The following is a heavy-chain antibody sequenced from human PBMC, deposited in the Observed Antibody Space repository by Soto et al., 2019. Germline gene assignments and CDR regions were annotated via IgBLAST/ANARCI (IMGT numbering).Heavy chain of an antibody. CDR2: IIPIFGTA. Sequence: QVQLVQSGAEVKKPGSSVKVSCKASGGTFSSYAISWVRQAPGQGLEWMGGIIPIFGTANYAQKFQGRVTITADESTSPAYMELSSLRSEDTAVYYCASYPYYYDSSGYDGDDGMGVWGQGTTVTVSS. CDR3: ASYPYYYDSSGYDGDDGMGV. J-gene: IGHJ6*02. CDR1: GGTFSSYA. V-gene: IGHV1-69*01. D-gene: IGHD3-22*01.